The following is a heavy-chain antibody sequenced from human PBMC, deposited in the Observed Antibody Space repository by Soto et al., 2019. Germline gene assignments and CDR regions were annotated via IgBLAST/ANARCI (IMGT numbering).Heavy chain of an antibody. J-gene: IGHJ3*02. V-gene: IGHV3-23*01. CDR3: AKATATGGGAFDI. Sequence: GGSLRLSCAASGFICSSYDMSWFRQAPGKGLEWVSTILVDGRTFYVDSVKGRFTISRDSSQNTVYLQMNSLTAGDTALYYCAKATATGGGAFDICGQGTMVTVSS. D-gene: IGHD2-8*02. CDR2: ILVDGRT. CDR1: GFICSSYD.